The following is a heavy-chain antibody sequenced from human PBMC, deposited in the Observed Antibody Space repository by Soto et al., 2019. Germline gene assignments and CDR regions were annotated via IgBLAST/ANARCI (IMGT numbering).Heavy chain of an antibody. V-gene: IGHV3-11*05. J-gene: IGHJ2*01. CDR1: GFTFSDYY. CDR2: ISSSSSYT. CDR3: ARDPVPHIVDTTFYWYFDL. Sequence: QVQLVESGGGLVKPGGSLRLSCAASGFTFSDYYMSWIRQAPGKGLEWVSYISSSSSYTNYADSVKGRFTISRDNAKNSLYLQMNSLRAEDTAVYYCARDPVPHIVDTTFYWYFDLWGRGTLVTVSS. D-gene: IGHD5-12*01.